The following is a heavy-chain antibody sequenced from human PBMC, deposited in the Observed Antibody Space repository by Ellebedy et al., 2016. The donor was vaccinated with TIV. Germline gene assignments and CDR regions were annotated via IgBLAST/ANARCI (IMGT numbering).Heavy chain of an antibody. Sequence: MPSETLSLTCTVSGGSISSSTYHWSWIRQPTAKGLEWFVNVNYTGNSHYNPSLKSRVTISVDTYKNQFSLKLSSVTAADTAVYYCARCRGVYGYFDHWGQGTLVTVSS. CDR1: GGSISSSTYH. D-gene: IGHD5/OR15-5a*01. CDR3: ARCRGVYGYFDH. J-gene: IGHJ4*02. CDR2: VNYTGNS. V-gene: IGHV4-39*07.